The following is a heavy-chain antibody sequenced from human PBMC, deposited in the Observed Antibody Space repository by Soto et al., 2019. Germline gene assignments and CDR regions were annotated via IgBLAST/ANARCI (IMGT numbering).Heavy chain of an antibody. J-gene: IGHJ4*02. CDR1: GFTISSYA. CDR3: AKHLSNGSPDY. CDR2: ISGSGGGT. D-gene: IGHD2-15*01. Sequence: EVQLLESGGALVQPGGSLRLSCAASGFTISSYAMSWVRQAPGKGLEWVSLISGSGGGTYYADSVKGRFTISRDNSKNTLYLQMNSLRAEDTAVFYCAKHLSNGSPDYWGQGTLVTVSS. V-gene: IGHV3-23*01.